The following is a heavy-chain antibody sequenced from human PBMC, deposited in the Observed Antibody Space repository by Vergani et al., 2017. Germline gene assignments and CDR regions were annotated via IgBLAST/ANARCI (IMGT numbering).Heavy chain of an antibody. J-gene: IGHJ5*02. V-gene: IGHV1-46*01. D-gene: IGHD5-12*01. CDR3: ARVNGGYAYWFDP. CDR1: GYTFTSYY. Sequence: QVQLVQSGAEVKKPGASVKVSCKASGYTFTSYYMHWVRQAPGQGLEWMGIINPRGGSTSYAQKFQGRVTMTRDTSTSTVYMELSSLRSEDTAVYYCARVNGGYAYWFDPWGQGTLVTVSS. CDR2: INPRGGST.